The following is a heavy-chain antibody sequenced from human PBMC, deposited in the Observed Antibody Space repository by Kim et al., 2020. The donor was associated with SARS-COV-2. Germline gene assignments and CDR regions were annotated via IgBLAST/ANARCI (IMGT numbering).Heavy chain of an antibody. D-gene: IGHD3-9*01. CDR3: AKVGNILTGYYDPSPFQY. V-gene: IGHV3-30*18. Sequence: GGSLRLSCAASGFTFSNYVMHWVRQAPGKGLEWVAVISYDGSNKYFADSVKGRFTISRDNSRNTLFLQMNSLRAEDTAVYYCAKVGNILTGYYDPSPFQYWGQETLLTVSS. J-gene: IGHJ4*02. CDR1: GFTFSNYV. CDR2: ISYDGSNK.